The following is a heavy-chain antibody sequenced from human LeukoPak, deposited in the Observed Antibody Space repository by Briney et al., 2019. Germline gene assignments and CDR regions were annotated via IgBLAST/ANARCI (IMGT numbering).Heavy chain of an antibody. CDR2: ISSSSSYI. CDR3: ARGLDYYGSGPSGY. J-gene: IGHJ4*02. CDR1: GFTFSSYS. V-gene: IGHV3-21*01. D-gene: IGHD3-10*01. Sequence: GGSLRLSCAASGFTFSSYSMNWVRQAPGKGLEWVSFISSSSSYIYYADSVKGRFTISRDNAKNSLYLQMNSLRAEDTAVYYCARGLDYYGSGPSGYWGQGTLVTVSS.